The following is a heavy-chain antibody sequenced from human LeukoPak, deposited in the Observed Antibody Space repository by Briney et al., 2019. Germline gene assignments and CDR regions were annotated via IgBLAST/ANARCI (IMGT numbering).Heavy chain of an antibody. Sequence: GGSLRLSCAASGFTFSSYAMHWVRQAPGKGLEWVAVISYDGSNKYYADSVKGRFTISRDNSKNTLYLQMNSLRAEDTAVYYCAGGSSSSPGIVMYWGQGTLVTVSS. CDR1: GFTFSSYA. D-gene: IGHD6-6*01. CDR2: ISYDGSNK. CDR3: AGGSSSSPGIVMY. J-gene: IGHJ4*02. V-gene: IGHV3-30*04.